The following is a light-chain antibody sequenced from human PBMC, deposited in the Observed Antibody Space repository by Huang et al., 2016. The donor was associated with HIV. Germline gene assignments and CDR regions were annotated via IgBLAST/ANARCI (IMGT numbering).Light chain of an antibody. CDR2: WAS. J-gene: IGKJ1*01. CDR3: QQYDTSPWT. Sequence: DIVMTQSPDSLAVSLGEGATINCKSSQSVLYRSNNKNYLAWYQQKPGQPPKLLIDWASTRESGVPERFTGSGSGTDFSLTISSLQAEDVAVYYCQQYDTSPWTFGQGTKVEIK. V-gene: IGKV4-1*01. CDR1: QSVLYRSNNKNY.